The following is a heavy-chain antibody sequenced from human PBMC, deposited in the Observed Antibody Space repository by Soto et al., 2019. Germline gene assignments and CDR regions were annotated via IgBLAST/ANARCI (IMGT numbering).Heavy chain of an antibody. CDR2: INSDGTST. CDR1: GFTFSTYY. Sequence: GGSLRLSCAASGFTFSTYYMHWVRQAPGKGPVWVSRINSDGTSTNYADSVRGRFTISRDNAKNTLYLQMNSLRAEDTAVYYCALITGTEGSWGQGTLVTVSS. D-gene: IGHD1-20*01. CDR3: ALITGTEGS. V-gene: IGHV3-74*01. J-gene: IGHJ4*02.